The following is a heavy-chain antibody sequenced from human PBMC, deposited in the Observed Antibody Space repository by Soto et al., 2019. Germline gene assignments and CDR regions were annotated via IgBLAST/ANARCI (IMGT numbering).Heavy chain of an antibody. CDR1: GGSISGYH. D-gene: IGHD2-15*01. CDR2: MHYSGST. J-gene: IGHJ3*01. V-gene: IGHV4-59*01. Sequence: SETLSLTCSVSGGSISGYHWSWIRQPPGEGLEYIGYMHYSGSTDYNPSLKSRVTMSVDTSKNQFSLKLTSVTAADSAVYFCARGVVAAIGRALDVWGQGSMVTVSS. CDR3: ARGVVAAIGRALDV.